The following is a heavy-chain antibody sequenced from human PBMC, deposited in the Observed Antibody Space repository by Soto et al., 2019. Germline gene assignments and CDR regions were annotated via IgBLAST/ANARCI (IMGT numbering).Heavy chain of an antibody. CDR3: ARDGVGATAFWGYLDD. J-gene: IGHJ4*02. V-gene: IGHV3-33*01. Sequence: QVQLVESGGGVVQPGRSLRLSCVASGFTFSGYGMHWVRQAPGKGLEWVAIIRYDGSNIYYADSVRGRFAISSDNSKNILFLQMDRLGDDDTAVYYCARDGVGATAFWGYLDDWGQGALVTVSS. CDR1: GFTFSGYG. CDR2: IRYDGSNI. D-gene: IGHD3-16*01.